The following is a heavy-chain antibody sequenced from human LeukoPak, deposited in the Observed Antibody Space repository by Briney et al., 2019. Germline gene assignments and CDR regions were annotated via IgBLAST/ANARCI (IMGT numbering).Heavy chain of an antibody. J-gene: IGHJ4*02. CDR1: GFTFSNAW. D-gene: IGHD3-10*01. CDR2: IKSKTDGGTT. CDR3: TTAVWSGTLFDY. V-gene: IGHV3-15*01. Sequence: GGSLRLSCAGSGFTFSNAWMSWVRQAPGKGLEWVGRIKSKTDGGTTDYAAPVKGRFTISRDDSKNTLYLQMNSLKTEDTAVYYCTTAVWSGTLFDYWGQGTLVTVSS.